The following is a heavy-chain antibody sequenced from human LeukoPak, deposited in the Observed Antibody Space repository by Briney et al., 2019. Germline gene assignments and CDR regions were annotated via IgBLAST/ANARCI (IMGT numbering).Heavy chain of an antibody. CDR3: ARDLRESRWELPGWPAWPRYYFDY. J-gene: IGHJ4*02. Sequence: SETLSLTCTVSGGSISSSSYYWGWIRQPPGKGLEWIGSIYYSGSTYYNPSLKSRVTISVDTSKNQFSLKLSSVTAADTAVYYCARDLRESRWELPGWPAWPRYYFDYWGQGTLVTVSS. CDR2: IYYSGST. V-gene: IGHV4-39*07. CDR1: GGSISSSSYY. D-gene: IGHD1-26*01.